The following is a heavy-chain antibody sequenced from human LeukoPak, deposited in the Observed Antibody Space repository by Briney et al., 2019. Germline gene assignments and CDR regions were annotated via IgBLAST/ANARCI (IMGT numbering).Heavy chain of an antibody. CDR1: GFTFNNYA. Sequence: PGRSLRLSCAASGFTFNNYAMSWVRQAPGKGLEWVSGISGSGGSTYYADSVKGRFTISRDNSKNTVDLQMNSLRAEDTAVYYCAKRKYDTSGSYYFDYWGQGTLVTVSS. V-gene: IGHV3-23*01. CDR3: AKRKYDTSGSYYFDY. CDR2: ISGSGGST. D-gene: IGHD6-19*01. J-gene: IGHJ4*02.